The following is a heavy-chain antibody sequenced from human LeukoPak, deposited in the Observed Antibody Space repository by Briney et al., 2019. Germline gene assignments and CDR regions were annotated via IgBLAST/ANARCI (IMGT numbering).Heavy chain of an antibody. CDR3: AKAYGSGSYSPAVYFDY. D-gene: IGHD3-10*01. CDR1: GFTFSDYY. CDR2: ISSSGTTI. J-gene: IGHJ4*02. Sequence: GGSLRLSCAASGFTFSDYYMSWIRQAPGKGLEWLSYISSSGTTIYYADSVKGRFTISRDNAKNSLYLQMNSLRAEDTVVYYCAKAYGSGSYSPAVYFDYWGQGTLVTVSS. V-gene: IGHV3-11*04.